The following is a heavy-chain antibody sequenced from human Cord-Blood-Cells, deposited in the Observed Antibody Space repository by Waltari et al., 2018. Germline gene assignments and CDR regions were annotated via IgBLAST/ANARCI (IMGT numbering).Heavy chain of an antibody. J-gene: IGHJ4*02. V-gene: IGHV3-21*01. CDR3: ARDLWNFDY. Sequence: EVQLVESGGGLVKPGGSLRLSCAASGFTFSSYSMNWVRQAPGKGLELVSSISSSSSYIYYADSVKGRFTISRDNAKNSLYLQMNSLRAEDTAVYYCARDLWNFDYWGQGTLVTVSS. CDR2: ISSSSSYI. CDR1: GFTFSSYS. D-gene: IGHD2-21*01.